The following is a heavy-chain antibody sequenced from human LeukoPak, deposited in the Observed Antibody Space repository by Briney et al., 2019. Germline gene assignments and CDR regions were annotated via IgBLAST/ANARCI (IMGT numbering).Heavy chain of an antibody. Sequence: SETLSLTCTVSGGSISGYYWSWIRQPPGKGRELIGYSYYSGTTNYNPSLRSRVIISVDTSKNQFSLKVRSVTTADTAVYYCARWTPYDDTGYYRFDSWGQGTLVTVSS. J-gene: IGHJ4*02. V-gene: IGHV4-59*01. D-gene: IGHD3-22*01. CDR2: SYYSGTT. CDR1: GGSISGYY. CDR3: ARWTPYDDTGYYRFDS.